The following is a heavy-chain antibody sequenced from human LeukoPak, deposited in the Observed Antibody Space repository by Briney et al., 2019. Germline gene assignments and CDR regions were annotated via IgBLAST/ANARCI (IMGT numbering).Heavy chain of an antibody. CDR1: GDSISDYY. D-gene: IGHD6-13*01. Sequence: SETLSLTCTVSGDSISDYYWSWIRQTPGKGLEWIGYIYYSGSTNYNPSLKSRLTISVDTSKNQFSLKLSSVTAADTAVYYCARVYYSSSYDYWYFDLWGRGTLVTVSS. J-gene: IGHJ2*01. CDR2: IYYSGST. CDR3: ARVYYSSSYDYWYFDL. V-gene: IGHV4-59*01.